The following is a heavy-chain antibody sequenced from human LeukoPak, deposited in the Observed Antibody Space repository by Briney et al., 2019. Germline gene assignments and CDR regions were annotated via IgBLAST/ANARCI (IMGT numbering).Heavy chain of an antibody. CDR3: ARDSAEVAADAFDT. CDR2: IWYDGSNK. J-gene: IGHJ3*02. Sequence: GGSLRLSCAASGFTFSSYGMHWVRQAPGKGLEWVAVIWYDGSNKYYADSVKGRFTISRDNSKNTLYLQMNSLRAEDTAVYYCARDSAEVAADAFDTWGQGTMVTVSS. V-gene: IGHV3-33*01. D-gene: IGHD6-13*01. CDR1: GFTFSSYG.